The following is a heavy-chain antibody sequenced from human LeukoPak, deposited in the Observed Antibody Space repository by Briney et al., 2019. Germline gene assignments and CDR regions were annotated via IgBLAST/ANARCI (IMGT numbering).Heavy chain of an antibody. Sequence: ASVKVPCKASGHTFTGYYMHWVRQAPGQGLEWMGWINPNSGGTNYAQKFQGWVTMTRDTSISTAYMELSRLRSDDTAVYYCARDSYYYDSSGTGAFDIWGQGTMVTVSS. D-gene: IGHD3-22*01. J-gene: IGHJ3*02. CDR3: ARDSYYYDSSGTGAFDI. V-gene: IGHV1-2*04. CDR2: INPNSGGT. CDR1: GHTFTGYY.